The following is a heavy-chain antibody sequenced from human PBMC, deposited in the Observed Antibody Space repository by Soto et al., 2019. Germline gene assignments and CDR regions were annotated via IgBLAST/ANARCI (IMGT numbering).Heavy chain of an antibody. CDR3: ARASRVGAISLDY. D-gene: IGHD1-26*01. Sequence: EVQLVESGGGLVQPGGSLRLSCAASGFTFSDHYMDWVRQAPGKGLEWVGRTRNKANSYTTEYAASVKGRFTISREDSKNSLDLQMNSLKTEDTAVYYCARASRVGAISLDYWGQGTLVTVSS. CDR2: TRNKANSYTT. J-gene: IGHJ4*02. CDR1: GFTFSDHY. V-gene: IGHV3-72*01.